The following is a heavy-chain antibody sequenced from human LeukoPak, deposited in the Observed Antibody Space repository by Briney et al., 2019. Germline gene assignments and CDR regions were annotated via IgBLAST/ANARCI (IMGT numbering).Heavy chain of an antibody. V-gene: IGHV3-66*01. J-gene: IGHJ4*02. Sequence: GGSLRLSCAASGFTVSSNYMSWVRQAPGKGLEWVSVIYSGGSTYYADSVKGRFTISRDNSKNTLYLQMNSLRAEDTAVYYCARRERYYDILTGYYNGGFDYWGQGTLVTVSS. CDR2: IYSGGST. CDR1: GFTVSSNY. CDR3: ARRERYYDILTGYYNGGFDY. D-gene: IGHD3-9*01.